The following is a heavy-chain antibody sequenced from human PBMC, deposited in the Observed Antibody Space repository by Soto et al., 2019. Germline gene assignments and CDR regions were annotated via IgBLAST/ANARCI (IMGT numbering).Heavy chain of an antibody. CDR2: IYYSGST. CDR1: GGSISSGGYY. D-gene: IGHD2-21*02. Sequence: QVQLQESGPGLVKPSQTLSLTCTVSGGSISSGGYYWSWIRQHPEKGLEWIGYIYYSGSTYYNPSLKSRVTISVDTSKNQFSLKLSSVTAADTAVYYCAREGYGGNSAAFDYWGQGTLVTVSS. J-gene: IGHJ4*02. V-gene: IGHV4-31*03. CDR3: AREGYGGNSAAFDY.